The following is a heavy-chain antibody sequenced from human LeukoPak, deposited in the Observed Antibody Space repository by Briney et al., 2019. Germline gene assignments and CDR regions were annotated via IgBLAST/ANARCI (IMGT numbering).Heavy chain of an antibody. CDR1: GFTFDDYA. CDR3: PKVKRGYSYGYYFDY. CDR2: ISWNSGSI. D-gene: IGHD5-18*01. Sequence: AGGSLRLPCAASGFTFDDYAMHWVRQAPGKGLEWVSGISWNSGSIGYADSVKGRFTISRDNAKNSLYLQMNSLRAEDTALYYCPKVKRGYSYGYYFDYWGQGTLVTVSS. V-gene: IGHV3-9*01. J-gene: IGHJ4*02.